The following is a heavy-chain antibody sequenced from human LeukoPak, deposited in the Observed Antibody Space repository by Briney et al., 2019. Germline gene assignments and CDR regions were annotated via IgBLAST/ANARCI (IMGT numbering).Heavy chain of an antibody. J-gene: IGHJ4*02. V-gene: IGHV1-2*04. CDR1: GYTFTGYY. Sequence: ASVKVSCKASGYTFTGYYMHWVRQAPGQGLEWMGWINPNSGGTNYAQKFQGWVTMTRDTSISTAYMELSSLRSDDTAVYYCARTHYTTSSDYWGQGTLVTVSS. CDR3: ARTHYTTSSDY. CDR2: INPNSGGT. D-gene: IGHD6-6*01.